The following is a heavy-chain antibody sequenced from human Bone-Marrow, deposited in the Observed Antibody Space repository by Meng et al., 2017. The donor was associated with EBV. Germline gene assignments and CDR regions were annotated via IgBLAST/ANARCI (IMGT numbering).Heavy chain of an antibody. Sequence: CGGGLGQPGGCLRLSCEASEFIFSCYAMSWVRQAPGKGLEWVSGISNSGGNTYYVDSVKGRFTNSRDNSKNILYLQMNSLRTDDTAVYYCAKSRLIAVAGYFDSWGQGTLVTVSS. CDR3: AKSRLIAVAGYFDS. J-gene: IGHJ4*02. V-gene: IGHV3-23*01. CDR1: EFIFSCYA. D-gene: IGHD6-19*01. CDR2: ISNSGGNT.